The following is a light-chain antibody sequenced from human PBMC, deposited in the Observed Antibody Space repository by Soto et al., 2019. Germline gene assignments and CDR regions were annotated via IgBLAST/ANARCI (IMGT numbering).Light chain of an antibody. Sequence: DIQMTQSPSTLSASVGDRVTITCRASRSISSWLAWYQQKPGKAPKLLIYKASSLESGVPSRFSGSGSGTEFTLTISSLLPDDFATYYCQQYNTYPYTFGQGTKLEIK. CDR1: RSISSW. V-gene: IGKV1-5*03. CDR2: KAS. CDR3: QQYNTYPYT. J-gene: IGKJ2*01.